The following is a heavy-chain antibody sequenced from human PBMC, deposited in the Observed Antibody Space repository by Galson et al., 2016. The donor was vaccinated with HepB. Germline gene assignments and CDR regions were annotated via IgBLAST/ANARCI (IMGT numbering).Heavy chain of an antibody. Sequence: LRLSCAASGITFTNYAFHWVRQAPGKGLEWVAVISYDGSSKYYADSVKGRFTISRDNSKNTLYLQMNSLRIQDKAVYYCARDGYCSGGSCSQGENYYYGMDVWGQGTTVTVPS. V-gene: IGHV3-30-3*01. CDR3: ARDGYCSGGSCSQGENYYYGMDV. D-gene: IGHD2-15*01. CDR1: GITFTNYA. CDR2: ISYDGSSK. J-gene: IGHJ6*02.